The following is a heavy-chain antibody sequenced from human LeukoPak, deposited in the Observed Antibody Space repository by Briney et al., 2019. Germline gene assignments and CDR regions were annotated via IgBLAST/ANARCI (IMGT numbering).Heavy chain of an antibody. CDR3: ARRVIAARYYYYMDV. V-gene: IGHV4-34*01. CDR2: INHSGST. D-gene: IGHD6-6*01. J-gene: IGHJ6*03. Sequence: SETLSLTCAVYGGSFSGYYWSWIRQPPGKGLEWIGEINHSGSTNYNPSLKSRVTISVDTSKNQFSLKLSSVTAADTAVYYCARRVIAARYYYYMDVWGKGTTVTVSS. CDR1: GGSFSGYY.